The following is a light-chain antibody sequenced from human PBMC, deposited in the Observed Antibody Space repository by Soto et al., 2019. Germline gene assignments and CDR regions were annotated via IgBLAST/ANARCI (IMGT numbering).Light chain of an antibody. CDR1: QSVLYSYNNKNY. Sequence: DIVMTQSPDSLAVSLGERATINCKSSQSVLYSYNNKNYLAWYQQKPGQPPKLLIYWASTRESGVPDRFSGSGSGTDFTLTISSLQAEDVAVYYCQQHYSTLTLTFGGGTKVEIK. V-gene: IGKV4-1*01. CDR2: WAS. CDR3: QQHYSTLTLT. J-gene: IGKJ4*01.